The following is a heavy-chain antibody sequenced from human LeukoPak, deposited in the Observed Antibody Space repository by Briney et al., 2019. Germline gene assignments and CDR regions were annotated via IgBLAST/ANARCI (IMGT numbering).Heavy chain of an antibody. CDR2: INPNSGGT. CDR3: AREDSAGIAAAGTCYYGMDV. V-gene: IGHV1-2*02. CDR1: GYTFTGYY. J-gene: IGHJ6*02. D-gene: IGHD6-13*01. Sequence: GASVKVSCKASGYTFTGYYMHWVRQAPGQGLEWMGWINPNSGGTNYAQKFQGRVTMTRDTSISTAYMELSRLRSDDTVVYYCAREDSAGIAAAGTCYYGMDVWGQGTTVTVSS.